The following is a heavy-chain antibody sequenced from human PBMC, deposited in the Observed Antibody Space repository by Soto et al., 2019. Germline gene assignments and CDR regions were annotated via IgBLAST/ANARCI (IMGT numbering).Heavy chain of an antibody. CDR3: ARPPIKYCSSISCSPDYNYYMDV. V-gene: IGHV4-34*04. D-gene: IGHD2-2*01. Sequence: QVQLQQWGAGLLKPSGTLSLTCGVSGGSLSDYYWSWIRQPPGKGLEGIGKINHSGTTNLNPSLKSRATISVDMSKNQFSLTLSSVTAADTALYYCARPPIKYCSSISCSPDYNYYMDVWGTGTAVTVSS. J-gene: IGHJ6*03. CDR1: GGSLSDYY. CDR2: INHSGTT.